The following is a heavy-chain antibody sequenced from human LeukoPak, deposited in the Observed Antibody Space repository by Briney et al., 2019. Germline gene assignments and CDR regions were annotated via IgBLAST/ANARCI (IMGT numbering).Heavy chain of an antibody. D-gene: IGHD3-10*01. CDR2: ISGSGGST. Sequence: GGSLRLSCAASGFTFSSYAMSWVSQAPGKGLEWVSAISGSGGSTYYADSVKGRFTISRDNSKNTLYLQMNSLRAEDTAVYYCAKDMVRGGEYFDYWGHGTLVTVSS. CDR3: AKDMVRGGEYFDY. V-gene: IGHV3-23*01. J-gene: IGHJ4*01. CDR1: GFTFSSYA.